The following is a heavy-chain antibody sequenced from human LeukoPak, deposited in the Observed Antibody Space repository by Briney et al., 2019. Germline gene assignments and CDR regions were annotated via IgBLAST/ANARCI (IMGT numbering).Heavy chain of an antibody. D-gene: IGHD2-2*01. CDR3: ARVGGLVVLGLFNDY. CDR2: ISAYKGNT. J-gene: IGHJ4*02. CDR1: GYTLTRYG. V-gene: IGHV1-18*03. Sequence: GASVKVSCKASGYTLTRYGIRWVRQTPGQGLEWMGWISAYKGNTNYAQKLQGRVTMTTDTSTSTAYMELRSLRSDDMAARSCARVGGLVVLGLFNDYWGQGTLVTVSS.